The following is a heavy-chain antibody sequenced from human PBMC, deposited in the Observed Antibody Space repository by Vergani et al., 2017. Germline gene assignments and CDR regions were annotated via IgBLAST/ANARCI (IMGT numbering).Heavy chain of an antibody. V-gene: IGHV4-39*01. J-gene: IGHJ3*02. CDR2: NYYSGTS. Sequence: QLQLQESGPGPVQPSETLSLTCTVSGASIVGSNFYWGWIRQSPGKGLEWIGNNYYSGTSYFNPSLKSRVTISVDRPKNQISMKLTSVTAADTAVYYCVRLQLERRGSDGAFDIWGPGTLVTVSS. D-gene: IGHD1-1*01. CDR1: GASIVGSNFY. CDR3: VRLQLERRGSDGAFDI.